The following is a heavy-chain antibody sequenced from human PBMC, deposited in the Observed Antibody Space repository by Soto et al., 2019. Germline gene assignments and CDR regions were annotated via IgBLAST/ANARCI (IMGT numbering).Heavy chain of an antibody. V-gene: IGHV3-74*01. D-gene: IGHD2-15*01. CDR3: VRTSMVVAAATREDY. CDR2: INSDGSST. Sequence: GSRRLYDAASGFSFSNYCMHLVRQAPGKGLVWVSRINSDGSSTSYADSVKGRFTISRDNAKNTLYLQMNSLRAEDTAVYYCVRTSMVVAAATREDYWGQGTLFTVS. CDR1: GFSFSNYC. J-gene: IGHJ4*02.